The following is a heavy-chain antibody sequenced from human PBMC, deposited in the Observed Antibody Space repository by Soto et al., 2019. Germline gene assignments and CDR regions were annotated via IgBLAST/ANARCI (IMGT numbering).Heavy chain of an antibody. CDR1: VYTFTALY. CDR2: VNPNTGLT. CDR3: TTLRLDP. D-gene: IGHD2-21*02. Sequence: SLKVSCKASVYTFTALYMNWVRQAPGQGLEWMGWVNPNTGLTKLAQKFQGRVTMTRDTSICTAYMELTRLTSDDTAVYYCTTLRLDPWGQGTLVTGSS. V-gene: IGHV1-2*02. J-gene: IGHJ5*02.